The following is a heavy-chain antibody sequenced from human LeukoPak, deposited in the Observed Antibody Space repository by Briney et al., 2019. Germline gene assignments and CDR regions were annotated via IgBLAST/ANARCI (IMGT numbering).Heavy chain of an antibody. Sequence: SETLSLTCTVSGGSISSYYWSWIRQPPGKGLEWIGYIYYSGSTNYNPSLKSRVTISVDTSKNQFSLKLSSVTAADTAVYYCARDRASSWDANAFDIWGQGTMVTVSS. CDR1: GGSISSYY. D-gene: IGHD2-8*01. J-gene: IGHJ3*02. V-gene: IGHV4-59*12. CDR3: ARDRASSWDANAFDI. CDR2: IYYSGST.